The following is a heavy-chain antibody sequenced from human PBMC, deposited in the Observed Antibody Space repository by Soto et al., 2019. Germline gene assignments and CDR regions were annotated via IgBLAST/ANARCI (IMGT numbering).Heavy chain of an antibody. CDR3: ARSPPYCSRTSCYLGWFDP. CDR2: INAGNGNT. Sequence: ASVKVSFKASGYTFTSYAMHWVRQAPGQRLEWMGWINAGNGNTKYSQKFQGRVTITRDTSASTAYMELSSLRSEDTAVYYCARSPPYCSRTSCYLGWFDPWGQGTLVTVSS. D-gene: IGHD2-2*01. J-gene: IGHJ5*02. V-gene: IGHV1-3*01. CDR1: GYTFTSYA.